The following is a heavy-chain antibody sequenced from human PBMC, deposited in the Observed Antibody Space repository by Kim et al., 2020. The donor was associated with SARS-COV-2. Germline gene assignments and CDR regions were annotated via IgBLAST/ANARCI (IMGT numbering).Heavy chain of an antibody. Sequence: GESLKISCKGSGYSFTSYWIGWVRQMPGKGLEWMGIIYPGDSDTRYSPSFQGQVTISADKSISTAYLQWSSLQASDTAMYYCATRGGYYDSSGYYRGFDYWGQGTLVTVSS. CDR2: IYPGDSDT. CDR1: GYSFTSYW. J-gene: IGHJ4*02. D-gene: IGHD3-22*01. CDR3: ATRGGYYDSSGYYRGFDY. V-gene: IGHV5-51*01.